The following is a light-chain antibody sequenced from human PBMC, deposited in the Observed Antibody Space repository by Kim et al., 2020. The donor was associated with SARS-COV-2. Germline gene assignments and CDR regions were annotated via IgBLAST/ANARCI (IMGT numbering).Light chain of an antibody. V-gene: IGKV1-39*01. CDR2: AAS. CDR3: QQSYTTPRT. J-gene: IGKJ1*01. Sequence: AYVRDRVTITCRASQAISRYVNWFQQKPGKAPKLLIFAASSLQSGVSSRFSGSGSGTEFILTITSLQAEDSATYYCQQSYTTPRTFGQGTKVDIK. CDR1: QAISRY.